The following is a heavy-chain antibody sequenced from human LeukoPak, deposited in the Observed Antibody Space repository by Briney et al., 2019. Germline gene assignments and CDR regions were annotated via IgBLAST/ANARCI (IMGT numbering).Heavy chain of an antibody. CDR2: ISGSGGST. V-gene: IGHV3-23*01. J-gene: IGHJ6*02. D-gene: IGHD2-15*01. Sequence: GGSLRLSCAASGFTFSSYAMSWVRQAPGKGLEWVSAISGSGGSTYYADSVKGRFTISRDNPKNTLYLQINSLRPEDTAVFYCARERGGTNFGMDVWGQGTTVTVSS. CDR1: GFTFSSYA. CDR3: ARERGGTNFGMDV.